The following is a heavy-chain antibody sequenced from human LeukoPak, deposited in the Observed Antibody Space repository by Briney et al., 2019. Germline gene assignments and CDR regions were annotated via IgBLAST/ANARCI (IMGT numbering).Heavy chain of an antibody. CDR3: ARERRAAASD. V-gene: IGHV3-66*01. J-gene: IGHJ4*02. CDR1: GFTVSSKY. D-gene: IGHD6-13*01. CDR2: IYSGGST. Sequence: GGSLRLSCAASGFTVSSKYMSWVRQAPGKGLEWVSVIYSGGSTYSADSVKSRFTIPRNNSKNTLYLQMNSLRAEDTAVYYCARERRAAASDWGQGTLVTVSS.